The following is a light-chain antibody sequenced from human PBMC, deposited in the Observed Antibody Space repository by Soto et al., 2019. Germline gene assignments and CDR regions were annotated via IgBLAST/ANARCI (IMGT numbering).Light chain of an antibody. CDR3: QQRSNWPPIT. Sequence: EIVLTQSPATLSLSPGERATLSCRASQSVSKYLAWYQQKPGQAPRLLIHDASTRATGIPARFSGSGSGTEVTLTISSLEPDDFGVYYCQQRSNWPPITFGGGTKVEIK. V-gene: IGKV3-11*01. J-gene: IGKJ4*01. CDR1: QSVSKY. CDR2: DAS.